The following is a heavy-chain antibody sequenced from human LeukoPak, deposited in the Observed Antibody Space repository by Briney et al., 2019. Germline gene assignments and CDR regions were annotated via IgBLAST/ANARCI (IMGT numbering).Heavy chain of an antibody. D-gene: IGHD2-2*01. V-gene: IGHV1-3*01. J-gene: IGHJ5*02. CDR3: ARDVGYIVVVPAARPSPGGWFDP. CDR2: INAGNGNT. CDR1: GYTFTSYA. Sequence: ASVKVSCKASGYTFTSYAMHWVRQAPGQRLEWMGWINAGNGNTKYSQKFQGRVTITRDTSASTAYMELSSLRSDDTAVYYCARDVGYIVVVPAARPSPGGWFDPWGQGTLVTVSS.